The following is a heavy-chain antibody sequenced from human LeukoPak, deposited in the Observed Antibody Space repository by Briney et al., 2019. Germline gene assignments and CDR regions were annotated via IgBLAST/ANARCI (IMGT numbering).Heavy chain of an antibody. CDR1: GFTFSSYG. CDR3: AKGPLVPAATYYFDY. CDR2: IRYDGSNK. J-gene: IGHJ4*02. Sequence: GGSLRLSCAASGFTFSSYGMHWVRQAPGKGLEWVAFIRYDGSNKYYADSVKGRFTISRDNSKNTLSLQMNSLRAEDTAVYYCAKGPLVPAATYYFDYWGQGTLVTVSS. D-gene: IGHD2-2*01. V-gene: IGHV3-30*02.